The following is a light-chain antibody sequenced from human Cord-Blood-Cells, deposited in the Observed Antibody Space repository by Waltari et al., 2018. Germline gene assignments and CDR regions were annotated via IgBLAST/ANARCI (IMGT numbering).Light chain of an antibody. Sequence: DIVMTQSPLSLPVTPGEPASTSCRSSQSLLHSNGYNYLDWYLQKPGQSPQPLIYLGSNRASGVPDRFSGSGSGTDFTLKISRVEAEDVGVYYCMQALQTPYSFGQGTKLEIK. CDR3: MQALQTPYS. CDR1: QSLLHSNGYNY. J-gene: IGKJ2*03. V-gene: IGKV2-28*01. CDR2: LGS.